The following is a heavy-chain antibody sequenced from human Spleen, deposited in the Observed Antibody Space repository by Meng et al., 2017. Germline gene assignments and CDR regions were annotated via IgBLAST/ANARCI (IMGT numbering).Heavy chain of an antibody. CDR3: ARAKTRSNMIVVVITGQEYYVDY. V-gene: IGHV4-34*01. Sequence: SETLSLTCAVYGGSFNDYYWSWIRQPPGKGLEWIGEINHRGSTNYNPSLKSRVTMSVDTSKNQFSLKVSSVTAADTAVYYCARAKTRSNMIVVVITGQEYYVDYWGQGTRVTCYS. D-gene: IGHD3-22*01. CDR2: INHRGST. CDR1: GGSFNDYY. J-gene: IGHJ4*02.